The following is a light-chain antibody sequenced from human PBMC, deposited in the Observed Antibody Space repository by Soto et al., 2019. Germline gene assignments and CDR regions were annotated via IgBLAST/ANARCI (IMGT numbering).Light chain of an antibody. V-gene: IGKV1-12*01. Sequence: DIQMTQSPSSVSASVGDRVTITCRASLVINSWLAWYQQKPGKAPNLLIYAASSVQSGVPSRFSGSGSGTEFTLTITSLQPEDAATYFCQQSNSFPRTFGGGTKVEVK. CDR1: LVINSW. CDR3: QQSNSFPRT. J-gene: IGKJ4*01. CDR2: AAS.